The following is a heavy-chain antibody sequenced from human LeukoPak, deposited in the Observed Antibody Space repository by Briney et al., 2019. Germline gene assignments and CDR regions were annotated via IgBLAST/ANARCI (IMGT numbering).Heavy chain of an antibody. CDR1: GFTFSSYA. CDR2: ISYDGSNK. D-gene: IGHD6-6*01. Sequence: GRSLRLSCAASGFTFSSYAMHWVRQAPGKGLEWVAVISYDGSNKYYADSVKGRFTISRDNSKNTLYLQMNSLRAEDTAVYCCATPSRGIAARLYFQHWGQGTLVTVSS. V-gene: IGHV3-30-3*01. CDR3: ATPSRGIAARLYFQH. J-gene: IGHJ1*01.